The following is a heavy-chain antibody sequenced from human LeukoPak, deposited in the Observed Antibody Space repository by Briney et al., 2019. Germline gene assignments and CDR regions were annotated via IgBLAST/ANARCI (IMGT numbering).Heavy chain of an antibody. V-gene: IGHV3-23*01. CDR2: ISGPSGTT. Sequence: VGSLRLSCAASGFTFSTYGMSWVRQVPGRGLEWVSGISGPSGTTYYAESVKGRFTVSRDNDQNTLYLQMHSLRVEDTAVYYCAKDPAILPVATFDNWGQGTLVTVSS. CDR1: GFTFSTYG. D-gene: IGHD2-2*02. J-gene: IGHJ4*02. CDR3: AKDPAILPVATFDN.